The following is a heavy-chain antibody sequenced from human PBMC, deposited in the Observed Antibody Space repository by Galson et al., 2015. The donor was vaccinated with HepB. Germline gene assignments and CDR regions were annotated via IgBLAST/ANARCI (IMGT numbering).Heavy chain of an antibody. CDR3: AKDRDGYGWLDP. CDR1: GASISSGGYY. D-gene: IGHD1-1*01. CDR2: IYNYGTA. J-gene: IGHJ5*02. V-gene: IGHV4-31*03. Sequence: TLSLTCTVSGASISSGGYYWSWICQHPGKGLEWIGYIYNYGTAYYNPSLKSRVTISVDTSKNQFSLKLSSVTAADTAVYFCAKDRDGYGWLDPWGQGTLVTVSS.